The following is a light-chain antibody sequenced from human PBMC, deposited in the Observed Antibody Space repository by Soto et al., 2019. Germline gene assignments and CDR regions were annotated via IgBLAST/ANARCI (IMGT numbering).Light chain of an antibody. CDR3: QQYNSWPYT. CDR2: DAS. CDR1: QSVSSY. V-gene: IGKV3-15*01. Sequence: EIVLTQSPVTLSLSPGERATLSCRASQSVSSYLAWYQQKPGQAPRLLIYDASTRATGIPASFSGSGSGTEFTLTIRSLQSEDSAVYYCQQYNSWPYTFGQGTKVDIK. J-gene: IGKJ2*01.